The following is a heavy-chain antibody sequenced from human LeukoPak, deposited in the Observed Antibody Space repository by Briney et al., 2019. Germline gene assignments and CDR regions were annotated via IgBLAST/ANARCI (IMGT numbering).Heavy chain of an antibody. D-gene: IGHD3-22*01. CDR1: GYAFTSYG. V-gene: IGHV1-18*01. Sequence: ASVKVSCKASGYAFTSYGISWVRQASGQGLEWMGWISAYNGNTNYAQKLRGRVTMTTDTSTSTAYMELRSLRSDDTAVYYCAREMYYYDSSGYYVQTPDYWGQGTLVTVSS. CDR2: ISAYNGNT. J-gene: IGHJ4*02. CDR3: AREMYYYDSSGYYVQTPDY.